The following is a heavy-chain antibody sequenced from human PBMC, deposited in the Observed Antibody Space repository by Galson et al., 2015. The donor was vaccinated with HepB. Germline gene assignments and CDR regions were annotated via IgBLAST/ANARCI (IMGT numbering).Heavy chain of an antibody. Sequence: SLRLACAASGFTFSSYGMSWVRQAPGKGLEWVSGISSSGGSTHFADSVKGRFTLSRANSTNTLSLQMNSLRAEDTAIYYCAKGLYGVWFDPWGQGTLVTVSS. J-gene: IGHJ5*02. CDR3: AKGLYGVWFDP. D-gene: IGHD2-8*01. CDR1: GFTFSSYG. V-gene: IGHV3-23*01. CDR2: ISSSGGST.